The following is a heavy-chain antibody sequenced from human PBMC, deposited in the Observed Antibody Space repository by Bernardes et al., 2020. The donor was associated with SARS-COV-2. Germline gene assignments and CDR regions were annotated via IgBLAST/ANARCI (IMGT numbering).Heavy chain of an antibody. CDR3: ARDVLSGYYSYFDH. CDR1: GGSISSGAYH. CDR2: IYIRGDT. D-gene: IGHD3-16*01. Sequence: SETLSLTCTVSGGSISSGAYHWSWIRQPVGKGLEWIGRIYIRGDTNYNPSLKSRVTVSLDTAKNQFSLKLSSVIAADTAVYYCARDVLSGYYSYFDHWCQGTLVTVSS. J-gene: IGHJ4*02. V-gene: IGHV4-61*02.